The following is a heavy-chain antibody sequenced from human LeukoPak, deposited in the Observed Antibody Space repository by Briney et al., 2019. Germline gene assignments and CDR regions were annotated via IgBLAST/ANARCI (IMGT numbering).Heavy chain of an antibody. CDR1: GGSISSSSYS. CDR3: ARQLYYDSSGYYYYFDY. V-gene: IGHV4-39*01. J-gene: IGHJ4*02. Sequence: PSETLSLTCTVSGGSISSSSYSWGWIRQPPGKGLEWIGSIYYSGSTHYNPSLKSRVTISVDTSKNQFSLKLSSVTAADTAVYYCARQLYYDSSGYYYYFDYWGQGTLVTVSS. D-gene: IGHD3-22*01. CDR2: IYYSGST.